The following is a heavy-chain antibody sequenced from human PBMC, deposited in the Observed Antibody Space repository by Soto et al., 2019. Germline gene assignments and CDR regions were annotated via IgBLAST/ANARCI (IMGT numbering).Heavy chain of an antibody. CDR1: GYSISNGYY. V-gene: IGHV4-38-2*01. J-gene: IGHJ4*02. Sequence: SETLSLTCAVSGYSISNGYYWGWIRQSPGKGLEWIGNMYHSKRPYYNPSLKSRVTISADTSKNQFSLKLTSVTAADTAVYYCVRVGYYYDTNGYFDYWGQGALLTVSS. CDR3: VRVGYYYDTNGYFDY. CDR2: MYHSKRP. D-gene: IGHD3-22*01.